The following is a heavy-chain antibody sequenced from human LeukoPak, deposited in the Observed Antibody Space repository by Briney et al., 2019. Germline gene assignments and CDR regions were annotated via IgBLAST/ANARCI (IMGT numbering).Heavy chain of an antibody. CDR2: MNPNSGHT. CDR3: ARVYGGNAEAFDI. V-gene: IGHV1-8*01. D-gene: IGHD4-23*01. Sequence: EASVKVSCKASGYTFTSYDINWVRQATGQGLEWMGWMNPNSGHTGYAQKFQGRVTMTRNTSISTAYMELSSLRSEDTAVYYCARVYGGNAEAFDIWGQGTMVTVSS. CDR1: GYTFTSYD. J-gene: IGHJ3*02.